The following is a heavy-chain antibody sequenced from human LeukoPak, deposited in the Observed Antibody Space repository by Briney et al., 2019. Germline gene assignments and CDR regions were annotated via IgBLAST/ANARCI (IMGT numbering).Heavy chain of an antibody. J-gene: IGHJ2*01. CDR1: GFTFSSYA. CDR2: IKQDGSEK. V-gene: IGHV3-7*01. Sequence: PGRSLRLSCAASGFTFSSYAMHWVRQAPGKGLEWVANIKQDGSEKYYVDSVKGRFTISRDNAKNSLYLQMNSLRTEDTAVYYCASVPVAAVYWYFDLWGRGTLVTVSS. CDR3: ASVPVAAVYWYFDL. D-gene: IGHD6-19*01.